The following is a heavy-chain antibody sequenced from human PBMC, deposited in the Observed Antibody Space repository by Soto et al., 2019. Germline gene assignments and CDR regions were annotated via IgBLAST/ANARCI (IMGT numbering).Heavy chain of an antibody. V-gene: IGHV3-30*03. D-gene: IGHD6-19*01. Sequence: QVQLVESGGGVVQPGRSLRLSCAASGFTFSTFAMHWVRQAPGKGLEWVAVISDDGITKYYADSVKGRFTISRDNSKNTLYLEMNSLRAEDTAVYYGYSSGWWGLGTLVTVSS. CDR2: ISDDGITK. CDR3: YSSGW. J-gene: IGHJ4*02. CDR1: GFTFSTFA.